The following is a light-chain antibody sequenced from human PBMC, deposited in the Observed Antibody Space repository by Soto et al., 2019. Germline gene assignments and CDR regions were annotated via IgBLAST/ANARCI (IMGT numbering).Light chain of an antibody. CDR3: CSYAGSSTLV. J-gene: IGLJ2*01. Sequence: QSALTQPASVSGSPGKSITISCTGTSSDVGSYNLVSWYQQHPGKAPKLMIYEGSKRPSGVSNRFSGSKSGSTASLTISGLHAEDEADYYCCSYAGSSTLVFGGGTKLTVL. CDR2: EGS. CDR1: SSDVGSYNL. V-gene: IGLV2-23*01.